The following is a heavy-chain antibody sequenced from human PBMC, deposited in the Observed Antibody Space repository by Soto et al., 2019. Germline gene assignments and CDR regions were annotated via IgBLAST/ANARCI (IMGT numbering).Heavy chain of an antibody. D-gene: IGHD2-2*01. Sequence: PSGALSLTGTVSNAPLESCPYTWGWLRQTPGKGLDWTGRIYNSGRTYYNPALNGRVTVSVDTSKNPFSLKVTSVTAAETAVYYCARLNGYGISSSCHGPYAMDGWGLGSAVTVSS. CDR1: NAPLESCPYT. V-gene: IGHV4-39*01. J-gene: IGHJ6*02. CDR3: ARLNGYGISSSCHGPYAMDG. CDR2: IYNSGRT.